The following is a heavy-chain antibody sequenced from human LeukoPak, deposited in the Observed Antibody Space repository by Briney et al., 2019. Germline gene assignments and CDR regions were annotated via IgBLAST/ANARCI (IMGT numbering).Heavy chain of an antibody. CDR2: ISTGGGST. V-gene: IGHV3-23*01. CDR1: GFTFSKYV. D-gene: IGHD3-10*01. Sequence: GGSLRLSCAASGFTFSKYVMRWVRQAPGKGLEWVSAISTGGGSTYYAASVKGRFTSSRGNSKNTLYLQMNSLRAEDTAVYYCAKDARAYGSGPLDYWGQGTLVTVSS. CDR3: AKDARAYGSGPLDY. J-gene: IGHJ4*02.